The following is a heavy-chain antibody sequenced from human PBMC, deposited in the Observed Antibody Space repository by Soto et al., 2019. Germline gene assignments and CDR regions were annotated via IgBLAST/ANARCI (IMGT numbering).Heavy chain of an antibody. V-gene: IGHV3-33*01. J-gene: IGHJ5*02. CDR2: IWYDGITK. CDR1: GFTFTSYA. D-gene: IGHD2-15*01. Sequence: QMQLVESGGGVVQPGTSLRLSCVGSGFTFTSYAIHWVRQTPGKGLEWLAVIWYDGITKFHTASVKGRFAISRDNSNNTVYLQMNSLRAEDTALYHCARAKSPYDCSGETCYSVIHPWGQGTLVTVSS. CDR3: ARAKSPYDCSGETCYSVIHP.